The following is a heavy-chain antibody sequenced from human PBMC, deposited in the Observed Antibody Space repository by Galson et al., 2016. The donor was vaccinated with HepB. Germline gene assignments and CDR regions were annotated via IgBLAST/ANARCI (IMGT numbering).Heavy chain of an antibody. D-gene: IGHD6-13*01. J-gene: IGHJ3*02. Sequence: SLRLSCATSGFTFTRYNMNWVRQAPGKGLEWVSSISSGSSYIYYADSVKGRFTISRDNVKKSLYLQMNSLRPEETAVYYCARVREQQLLDAFDIWGQVTMVTVSS. CDR3: ARVREQQLLDAFDI. CDR2: ISSGSSYI. V-gene: IGHV3-21*01. CDR1: GFTFTRYN.